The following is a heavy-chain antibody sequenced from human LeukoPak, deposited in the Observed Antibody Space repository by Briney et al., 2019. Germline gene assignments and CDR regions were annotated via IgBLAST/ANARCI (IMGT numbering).Heavy chain of an antibody. J-gene: IGHJ6*03. CDR3: ARHYYDSSGYHYYYYYMDV. Sequence: SVKVSCKASGYTFTSYGISWVRQAPGQGLEWMGGIIPIFGTANYAQKFQGRVTITADESTSTAYMELSSLRSEDTAVYYCARHYYDSSGYHYYYYYMDVWGKGTTVTISS. CDR1: GYTFTSYG. D-gene: IGHD3-22*01. CDR2: IIPIFGTA. V-gene: IGHV1-69*13.